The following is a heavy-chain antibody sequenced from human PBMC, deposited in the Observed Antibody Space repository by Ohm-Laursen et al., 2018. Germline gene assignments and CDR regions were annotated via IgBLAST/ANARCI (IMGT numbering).Heavy chain of an antibody. CDR1: GGSITSNGYH. V-gene: IGHV4-31*01. D-gene: IGHD2-2*01. Sequence: SQTPSLTCTVSGGSITSNGYHWSWVRQPPGKGLEWIGYISYSGSTYYNPSLRSLVTISLDTPKNQFSLSLTSVMAADTAIYFCAGGYQLPYYWGQGSLVTVSS. CDR3: AGGYQLPYY. CDR2: ISYSGST. J-gene: IGHJ4*02.